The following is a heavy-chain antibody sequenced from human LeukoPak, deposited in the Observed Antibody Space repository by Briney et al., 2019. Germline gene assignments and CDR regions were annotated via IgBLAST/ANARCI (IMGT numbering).Heavy chain of an antibody. J-gene: IGHJ3*01. CDR3: ASFLSGGGFDV. D-gene: IGHD2/OR15-2a*01. Sequence: ASVKVSCKTSGGPSSNWAISWVRQAPGQGLEWMGIVIPVFRTTHYTPKFQGRITITTDESTTTVYMELTSLRSDDTAMYYCASFLSGGGFDVWGQGTMVTVSS. CDR1: GGPSSNWA. V-gene: IGHV1-69*05. CDR2: VIPVFRTT.